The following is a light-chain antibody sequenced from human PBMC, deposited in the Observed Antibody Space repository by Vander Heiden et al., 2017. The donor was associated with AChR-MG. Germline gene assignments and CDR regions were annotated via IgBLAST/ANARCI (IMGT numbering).Light chain of an antibody. CDR1: QSIDGP. CDR2: DAS. V-gene: IGKV3-11*01. J-gene: IGKJ1*01. CDR3: QHRSNWPPRT. Sequence: EIVLTQSPATLSVSPGERAALPSMAGQSIDGPVAWYQQKPGQAPRLLIYDASTRATGIPARFSGSGSGTDFTLTISSLEPEDYGVYYCQHRSNWPPRTFGQGTKLEIK.